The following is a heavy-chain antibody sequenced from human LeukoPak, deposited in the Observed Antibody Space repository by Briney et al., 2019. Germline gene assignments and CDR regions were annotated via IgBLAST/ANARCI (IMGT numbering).Heavy chain of an antibody. V-gene: IGHV3-48*04. CDR3: ARGKYTSGWYPDYFDY. Sequence: GGSLRLSCEASGFTFSTYSMNWVRQAPGKGLEWVAHVSSGSANIYYADSVKGRFTISRDNAKNSLYLQMNSLRAEDTAVFYCARGKYTSGWYPDYFDYWGQGTLVTVSS. CDR1: GFTFSTYS. D-gene: IGHD6-19*01. J-gene: IGHJ4*02. CDR2: VSSGSANI.